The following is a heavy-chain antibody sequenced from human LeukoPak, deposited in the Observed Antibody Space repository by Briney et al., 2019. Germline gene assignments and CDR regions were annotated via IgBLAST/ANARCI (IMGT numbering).Heavy chain of an antibody. CDR1: GASFSGYS. CDR2: INHNRSP. J-gene: IGHJ6*04. V-gene: IGHV4-34*01. Sequence: PAPPSLTCSAHGASFSGYSWSWIRQPPGPALDCIRIINHNRSPNYHPTLTNRVTTSVNTSKIQLSLKLSFVTGADTAVYYSARPWVGSQGYCISTSCYVPGKVYGMDVWGKGTTVTVSS. D-gene: IGHD2-2*01. CDR3: ARPWVGSQGYCISTSCYVPGKVYGMDV.